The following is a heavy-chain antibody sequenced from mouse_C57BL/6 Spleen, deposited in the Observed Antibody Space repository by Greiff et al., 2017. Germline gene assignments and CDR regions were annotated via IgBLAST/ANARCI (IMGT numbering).Heavy chain of an antibody. CDR3: ARRENYYGSSYVYFDY. CDR2: IYPGSGNT. CDR1: GYTFTDYY. D-gene: IGHD1-1*01. J-gene: IGHJ2*01. V-gene: IGHV1-76*01. Sequence: VQLQQSGAELVRPGASVKLSCKASGYTFTDYYINWVKQRPGQGLEWIARIYPGSGNTYYNEKFKGKATLTAEKSSSTAYMQLSSLTSEDSAVYFCARRENYYGSSYVYFDYWGQGTTLTVSS.